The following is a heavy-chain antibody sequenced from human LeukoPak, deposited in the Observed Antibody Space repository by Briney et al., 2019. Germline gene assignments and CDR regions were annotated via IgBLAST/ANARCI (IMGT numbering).Heavy chain of an antibody. Sequence: GGSLRLSCATSGFTFSSYWMNWVRQAPGKGLEWVSSISSSSSYIYYADSVKGRFTISRDNAKNSLYLQMNSLRAEDTAVYYCARVPTYYYDSSGYPVGYFDYWGQGTLVTVSS. J-gene: IGHJ4*02. CDR1: GFTFSSYW. D-gene: IGHD3-22*01. CDR2: ISSSSSYI. V-gene: IGHV3-21*01. CDR3: ARVPTYYYDSSGYPVGYFDY.